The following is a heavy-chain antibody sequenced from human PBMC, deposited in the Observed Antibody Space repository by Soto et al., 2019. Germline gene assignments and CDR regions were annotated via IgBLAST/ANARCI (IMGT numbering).Heavy chain of an antibody. Sequence: QVQLVQSGAEVQKPGSSVKVSCKASGGTFSSYAISWVRQAPGQGLEWMGGIIPIFGTANYAQKFQCRVTITADESTSTAYMELSSLRSEDTAVYYCARATMVRRVKDGFDFAYWGQGTLVTVSS. D-gene: IGHD3-10*01. CDR3: ARATMVRRVKDGFDFAY. CDR1: GGTFSSYA. J-gene: IGHJ4*02. CDR2: IIPIFGTA. V-gene: IGHV1-69*01.